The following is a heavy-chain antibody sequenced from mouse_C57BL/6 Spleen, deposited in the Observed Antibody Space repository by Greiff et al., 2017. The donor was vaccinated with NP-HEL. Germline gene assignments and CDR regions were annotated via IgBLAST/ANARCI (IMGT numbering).Heavy chain of an antibody. V-gene: IGHV1-22*01. Sequence: VQLQQSGPELVKPGASVKMSCKASGYTFTDYNMHWVKQSHGKSLEWIGYINPNNGGTSYNQKFKGKATLTVNKSSSTAYMELRSLTSEDSAVYYCAAIVTPRVLAMDYWGQGTSVTVSS. CDR1: GYTFTDYN. CDR3: AAIVTPRVLAMDY. J-gene: IGHJ4*01. D-gene: IGHD2-5*01. CDR2: INPNNGGT.